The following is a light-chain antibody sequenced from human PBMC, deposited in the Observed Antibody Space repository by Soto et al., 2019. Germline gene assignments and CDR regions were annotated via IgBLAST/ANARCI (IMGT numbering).Light chain of an antibody. Sequence: EIVLTQSPATLSLSPGERATLSCRASQSVSSYLAWYQQKPGQAPRLLIYDASNRATGIPARFSGSGSGTAFTLTISSLEPEDFAVYYCQQRSNWPPWTFGQGTRLEIK. V-gene: IGKV3-11*01. CDR1: QSVSSY. CDR3: QQRSNWPPWT. J-gene: IGKJ5*01. CDR2: DAS.